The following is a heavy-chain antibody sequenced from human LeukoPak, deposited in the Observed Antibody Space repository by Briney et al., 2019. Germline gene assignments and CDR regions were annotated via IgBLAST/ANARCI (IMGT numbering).Heavy chain of an antibody. CDR3: AKRGVVIRVILVGFYKEAYYFDS. D-gene: IGHD3-22*01. CDR2: MSGSGGGT. CDR1: GITLSNYG. J-gene: IGHJ4*02. Sequence: GGSLRLSCAVSGITLSNYGMSWVGKAPGKGLEWVAGMSGSGGGTNYADSVKGRFTVSRDNSKNTLYLQMKSLRAEDTAVYFCAKRGVVIRVILVGFYKEAYYFDSWGQGTLVTVSS. V-gene: IGHV3-23*01.